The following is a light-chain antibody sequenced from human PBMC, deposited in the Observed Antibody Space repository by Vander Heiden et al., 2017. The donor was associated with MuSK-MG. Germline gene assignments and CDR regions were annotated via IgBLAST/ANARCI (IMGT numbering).Light chain of an antibody. Sequence: EIVLTQSPGTLSLSTGERATLSCRASQSVSSSYLAWYQQKPGQAPRLLIYGASSRATGIPDRFSGSGSGTDFTLTISRLEPEDFAVYYCQQEGSSPITFGQGTLMEIK. CDR1: QSVSSSY. J-gene: IGKJ5*01. CDR3: QQEGSSPIT. CDR2: GAS. V-gene: IGKV3-20*01.